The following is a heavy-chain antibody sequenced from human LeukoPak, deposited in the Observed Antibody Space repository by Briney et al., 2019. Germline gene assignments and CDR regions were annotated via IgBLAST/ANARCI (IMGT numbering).Heavy chain of an antibody. D-gene: IGHD5-18*01. CDR3: VREWKDSAMITLDY. V-gene: IGHV3-49*03. CDR2: IRRKAHGGTA. Sequence: PGGSLRLSCLASGFTFGDYGVSWFRQAPGKGLAWVSFIRRKAHGGTADYAASVKGRFTISRDDSRSIAYLQMDSLKREDTAVYYCVREWKDSAMITLDYWGQGTLVTVSS. CDR1: GFTFGDYG. J-gene: IGHJ4*02.